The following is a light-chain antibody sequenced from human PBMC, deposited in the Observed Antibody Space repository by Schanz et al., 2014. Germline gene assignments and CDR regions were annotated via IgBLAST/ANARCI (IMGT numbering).Light chain of an antibody. J-gene: IGLJ1*01. Sequence: QSALTQPASVSGSPGQSITISCTGTSSDVGGSNSVSWYQQHPGKAPKLMIYDVSNRPSGVSSRFSGSKSGNTASLTISGXXXEDEADYYCSSYTSSSTDVFGTGTKLTVL. CDR2: DVS. CDR1: SSDVGGSNS. CDR3: SSYTSSSTDV. V-gene: IGLV2-14*01.